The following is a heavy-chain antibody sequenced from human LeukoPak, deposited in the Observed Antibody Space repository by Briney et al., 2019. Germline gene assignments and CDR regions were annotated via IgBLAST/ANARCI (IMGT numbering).Heavy chain of an antibody. J-gene: IGHJ4*02. D-gene: IGHD5-24*01. CDR1: GGSIRSSNW. CDR2: IYHSGST. V-gene: IGHV4-4*02. Sequence: SETLSLTCTVSGGSIRSSNWWSWVRQPPGKGLEWIGEIYHSGSTNYNPSLKSRVTISVDKSKNQFSLKLSSVTAADTAVYFCARGDGYIYSGMVTLNFFDSWGRGTLVTVSS. CDR3: ARGDGYIYSGMVTLNFFDS.